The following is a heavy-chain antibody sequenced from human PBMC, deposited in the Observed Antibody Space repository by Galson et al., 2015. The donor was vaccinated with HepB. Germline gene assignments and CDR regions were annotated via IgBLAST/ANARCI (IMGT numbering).Heavy chain of an antibody. CDR2: ISESSIHT. D-gene: IGHD3-22*01. Sequence: SLRLSCAASGFTFSSYYMSWIRQTPGKGPEWVAYISESSIHTNYADSVKGRFTISRDNAKNSLYLQMNSLRAEDAAVYYCARDERGKDYYDSNGYNWGRGTLVTVSS. CDR3: ARDERGKDYYDSNGYN. J-gene: IGHJ4*02. CDR1: GFTFSSYY. V-gene: IGHV3-11*05.